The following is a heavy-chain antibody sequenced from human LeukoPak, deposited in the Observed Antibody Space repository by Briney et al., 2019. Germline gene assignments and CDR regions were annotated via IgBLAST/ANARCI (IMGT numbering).Heavy chain of an antibody. V-gene: IGHV3-23*01. CDR1: GFTFSSYA. Sequence: PGGSLRLSCAASGFTFSSYAMSWVRQAPGKGLEWVSAISGSGGSTYYADSVKGRFTISRDNSKNTLYLQMNSLRAEDTAVYYCAKLALVNGWLRGPHWGPLDYWGQGTLVTVSS. CDR2: ISGSGGST. D-gene: IGHD5-12*01. J-gene: IGHJ4*02. CDR3: AKLALVNGWLRGPHWGPLDY.